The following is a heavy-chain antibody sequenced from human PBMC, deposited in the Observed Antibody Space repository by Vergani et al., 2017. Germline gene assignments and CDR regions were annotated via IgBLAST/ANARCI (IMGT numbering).Heavy chain of an antibody. CDR3: ARHTSYTDS. CDR1: EYSFGNYW. D-gene: IGHD3-16*01. J-gene: IGHJ4*02. V-gene: IGHV5-51*01. Sequence: EVELVQSGPEMRKPGESLKISCKGSEYSFGNYWIGWVRQMPGKGLEWMGIIYPADSYTRYSPSFQGQVTISADKSIRTAFLQWDSLKASDTALYNCARHTSYTDSWGQGTLVTVSS. CDR2: IYPADSYT.